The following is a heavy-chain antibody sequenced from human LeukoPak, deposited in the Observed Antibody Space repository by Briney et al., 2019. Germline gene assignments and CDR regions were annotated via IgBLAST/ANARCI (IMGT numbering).Heavy chain of an antibody. V-gene: IGHV3-23*01. CDR3: AKVYNENYRYLDY. Sequence: GGSLRLSCAASEFTFSSYAMTWVRQAPGKGLEWVSTIRSSGDPTYYADSVKGRFTISRDNSKNALLLQMNSLRAEDTALYYCAKVYNENYRYLDYWGQGILVTVSS. CDR1: EFTFSSYA. CDR2: IRSSGDPT. D-gene: IGHD1-26*01. J-gene: IGHJ4*02.